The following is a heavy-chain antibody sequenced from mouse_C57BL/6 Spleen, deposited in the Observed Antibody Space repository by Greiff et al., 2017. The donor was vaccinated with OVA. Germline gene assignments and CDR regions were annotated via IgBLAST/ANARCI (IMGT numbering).Heavy chain of an antibody. CDR2: ISDGGSYT. CDR3: AREGARLGRNFDY. Sequence: EVKLMESGGGLVKPGGSLKLSCAASGFTFSSYAMSWVRQTPEKRLEWVATISDGGSYTYYPDNVKGRFTISRDNAKNNLYLQMSHLKSEDTAMYYCAREGARLGRNFDYWGQGTTLTVSS. CDR1: GFTFSSYA. D-gene: IGHD4-1*01. J-gene: IGHJ2*01. V-gene: IGHV5-4*01.